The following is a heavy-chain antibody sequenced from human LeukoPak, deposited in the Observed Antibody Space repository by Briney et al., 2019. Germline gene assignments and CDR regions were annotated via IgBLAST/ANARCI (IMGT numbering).Heavy chain of an antibody. CDR2: IYYSGST. CDR1: SGSISNHY. J-gene: IGHJ6*02. V-gene: IGHV4-59*11. D-gene: IGHD1-26*01. CDR3: ARDRDSGTYCYYYGLDV. Sequence: ASETLSLTCTVSSGSISNHYWSWIRQPPGKGLEWIGYIYYSGSTNYNPSLKSRVTLSVDTSKNQFSLKLSSVTATDTAVYYCARDRDSGTYCYYYGLDVWGQGTPVTVSS.